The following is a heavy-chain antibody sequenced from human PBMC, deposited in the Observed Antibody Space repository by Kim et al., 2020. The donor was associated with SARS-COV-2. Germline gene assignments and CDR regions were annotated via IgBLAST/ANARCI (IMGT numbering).Heavy chain of an antibody. Sequence: SETLSLTCAVYGGSFSGYYWSWIRQPPGKGLEWIGEINHSGSTNYNPSLKSRVTISVDTSKNQFSLKLSSVTAADTAVYYCARRTMVTSRGIDYWGQGTLVTVSS. CDR2: INHSGST. J-gene: IGHJ4*02. D-gene: IGHD5-18*01. V-gene: IGHV4-34*01. CDR3: ARRTMVTSRGIDY. CDR1: GGSFSGYY.